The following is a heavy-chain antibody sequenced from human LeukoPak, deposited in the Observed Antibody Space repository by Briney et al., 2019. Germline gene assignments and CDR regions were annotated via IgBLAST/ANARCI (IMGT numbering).Heavy chain of an antibody. J-gene: IGHJ1*01. V-gene: IGHV2-5*02. D-gene: IGHD6-19*01. CDR2: IYWDDDK. CDR3: AHGYSSPGVKAEYFQD. Sequence: SGPTLVKPTQTLTLTCTFSGFSLSTSGVGVGWIRQPPGKALEWLAFIYWDDDKRYSPSLKRRLTITKGTSKNHVVLTMTNMDPVDTATYYCAHGYSSPGVKAEYFQDWGQGTLVTVSS. CDR1: GFSLSTSGVG.